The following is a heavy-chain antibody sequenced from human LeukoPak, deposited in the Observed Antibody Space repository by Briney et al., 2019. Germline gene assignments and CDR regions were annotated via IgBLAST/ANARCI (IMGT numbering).Heavy chain of an antibody. Sequence: ASVKVSCKVSGYTLTELSMHWVRQAPGKGLEWMGGFDPADGETIYAQKFQGRVTMTEDTSTDTAYMELSSLRSEDTAVYYCATGLYDYVWGSYRYTGTAFDIWGQGTIVTVSS. CDR1: GYTLTELS. CDR3: ATGLYDYVWGSYRYTGTAFDI. J-gene: IGHJ3*02. D-gene: IGHD3-16*02. CDR2: FDPADGET. V-gene: IGHV1-24*01.